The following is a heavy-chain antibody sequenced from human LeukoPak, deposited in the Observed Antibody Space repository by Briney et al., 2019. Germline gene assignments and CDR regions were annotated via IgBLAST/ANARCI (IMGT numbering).Heavy chain of an antibody. CDR3: AREKSVIWFDP. D-gene: IGHD3-22*01. J-gene: IGHJ5*02. CDR2: ISAYNGNT. V-gene: IGHV1-18*04. Sequence: ASVKVSCKASGYTFTSYYMHWVRQAPGQGLEWMGWISAYNGNTNYAQKLQGRVTMTTDTSTSTAYMELRSLRSDDTAVYYCAREKSVIWFDPWGQGTLVTVSS. CDR1: GYTFTSYY.